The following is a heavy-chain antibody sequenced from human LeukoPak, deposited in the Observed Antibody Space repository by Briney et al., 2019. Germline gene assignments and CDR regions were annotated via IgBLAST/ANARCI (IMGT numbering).Heavy chain of an antibody. CDR3: AKEDYRDHTTGFDS. J-gene: IGHJ5*01. CDR2: ISGSGGST. CDR1: GFTFSSYA. Sequence: PGGSLRLSRAASGFTFSSYAMSWVRQAPGKGLEWVSAISGSGGSTYYADSVKGRFTISRDNSKNTLYLQLNSLRAEDTAIYYCAKEDYRDHTTGFDSWGQGTLVTVSS. V-gene: IGHV3-23*01. D-gene: IGHD4-17*01.